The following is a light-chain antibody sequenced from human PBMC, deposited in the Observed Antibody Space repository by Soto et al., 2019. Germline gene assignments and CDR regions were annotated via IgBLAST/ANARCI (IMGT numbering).Light chain of an antibody. J-gene: IGLJ1*01. Sequence: QSALTQPASVSGVPGQSITISCTGTSKDVGGYNYVSWYQKHPGKAPKLKIYDVNKRPSGVSNRFSGSKSGNTASLTISGLQAEDEADYYCSSYSNTSTLYVFGNGTKVTVL. V-gene: IGLV2-14*01. CDR2: DVN. CDR3: SSYSNTSTLYV. CDR1: SKDVGGYNY.